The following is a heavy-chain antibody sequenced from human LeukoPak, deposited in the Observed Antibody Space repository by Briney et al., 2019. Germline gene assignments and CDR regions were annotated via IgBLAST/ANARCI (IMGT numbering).Heavy chain of an antibody. CDR1: GYTFTKYG. Sequence: ASVKVSCKASGYTFTKYGITWVRQAPGQGLAWMGWNSADNGNRNYAHKVQDRVTLTTDTSTSTAYMELTSLRLDDTAVYYCARAQSDFGDFSMCDYWGQGTLVTVSS. V-gene: IGHV1-18*01. J-gene: IGHJ4*02. CDR3: ARAQSDFGDFSMCDY. CDR2: NSADNGNR. D-gene: IGHD4-17*01.